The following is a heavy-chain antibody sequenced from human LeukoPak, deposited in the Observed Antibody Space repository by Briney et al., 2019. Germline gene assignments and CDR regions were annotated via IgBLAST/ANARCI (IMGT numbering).Heavy chain of an antibody. CDR3: ARHVRTARYFDN. V-gene: IGHV5-51*01. D-gene: IGHD1-14*01. CDR1: GYILTNYW. J-gene: IGHJ4*02. CDR2: IYPGDSDT. Sequence: GESLQISCQGSGYILTNYWIAWVRQMPGKGLEWMGIIYPGDSDTRYSPSLQGQVTISADKSISTAYLHWSSLKASDTAMYYCARHVRTARYFDNWGQGTLVTVSS.